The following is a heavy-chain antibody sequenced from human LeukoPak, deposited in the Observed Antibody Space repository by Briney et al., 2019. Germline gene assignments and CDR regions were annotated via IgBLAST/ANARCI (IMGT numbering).Heavy chain of an antibody. Sequence: GGSLRLSCAASGFTFSTYGMHWVRQAPGKGLEWVSYISSSSSTIYYADSVKGRFTISRDNAKNSLYLQTNSLRAEDTAVYYCAREHYYDSSGYLTWGQGTLVTVSS. V-gene: IGHV3-48*01. CDR1: GFTFSTYG. CDR3: AREHYYDSSGYLT. D-gene: IGHD3-22*01. J-gene: IGHJ4*02. CDR2: ISSSSSTI.